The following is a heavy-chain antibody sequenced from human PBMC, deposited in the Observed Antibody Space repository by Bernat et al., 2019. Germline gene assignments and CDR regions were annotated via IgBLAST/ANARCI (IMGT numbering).Heavy chain of an antibody. CDR3: ARGGEDYDILTGYYYIYYGMDV. V-gene: IGHV3-33*01. Sequence: QVQLVESGGGVVQPGRSLRLSCAASGFTFSSYGMHWVRQAPGKGLEWVAVIWYDGSNKYYADSVKGRFTISRDNSKNTLYLQMNSLRAEDTAVYYCARGGEDYDILTGYYYIYYGMDVWGQGTTVTVSS. CDR2: IWYDGSNK. D-gene: IGHD3-9*01. CDR1: GFTFSSYG. J-gene: IGHJ6*02.